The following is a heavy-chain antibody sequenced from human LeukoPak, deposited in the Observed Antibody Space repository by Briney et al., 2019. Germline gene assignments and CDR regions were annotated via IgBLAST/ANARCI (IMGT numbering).Heavy chain of an antibody. Sequence: PSETLSLTCTVSGGSISSYYWSWIRQPAGKGLEWIGRIYTSGSTNYNPSLKSRVTMSVDTSKNQFSLKLSSVTAADTAVYYCARRRPSGYRGPLTWFDPWGQGTLVTVSS. D-gene: IGHD3-9*01. J-gene: IGHJ5*02. CDR3: ARRRPSGYRGPLTWFDP. CDR2: IYTSGST. CDR1: GGSISSYY. V-gene: IGHV4-4*07.